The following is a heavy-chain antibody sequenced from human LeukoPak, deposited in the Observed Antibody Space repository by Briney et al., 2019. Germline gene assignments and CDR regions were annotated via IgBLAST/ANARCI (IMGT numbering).Heavy chain of an antibody. CDR1: GYTFTSYG. CDR3: ARSPSPNYYDSSGYYSHYYYYYMDV. J-gene: IGHJ6*03. Sequence: ASVKVSCKASGYTFTSYGISWVRQAPGQGFEWMGWISAYNGNTNYAQKLQGRVTMTTDTSTSTAYMELRSLRSDDTAVYYCARSPSPNYYDSSGYYSHYYYYYMDVWGKGTTVTVSS. CDR2: ISAYNGNT. D-gene: IGHD3-22*01. V-gene: IGHV1-18*01.